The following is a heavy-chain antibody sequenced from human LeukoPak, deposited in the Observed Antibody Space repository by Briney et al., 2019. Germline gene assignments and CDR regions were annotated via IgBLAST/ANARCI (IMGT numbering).Heavy chain of an antibody. CDR1: GGSISSYY. D-gene: IGHD6-13*01. J-gene: IGHJ3*02. CDR2: IYTSGST. V-gene: IGHV4-4*07. Sequence: SETLSLTCTVSGGSISSYYWSWIRQPAGKGLEWIGRIYTSGSTNYNPSLKSRVTMSVDTSKNQFSLKLSSVTAADTAVYYCARAIAAAGTIYAFDIWGQGTMVTVSS. CDR3: ARAIAAAGTIYAFDI.